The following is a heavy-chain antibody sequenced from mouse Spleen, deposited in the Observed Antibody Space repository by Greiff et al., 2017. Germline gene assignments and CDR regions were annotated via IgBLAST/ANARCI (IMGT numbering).Heavy chain of an antibody. CDR3: VRNYGDYGAMDY. V-gene: IGHV2S3*01. CDR1: GFSLTSYE. Sequence: VKLMESGPGLVAPSQSLFITCTVSGFSLTSYEINWVRQPPGKGLEWLGVIWTGGSTNYNSALISRLSISKDNSKILVFLKMISLQTDDTAIYYCVRNYGDYGAMDYWGQGTSVTVSS. CDR2: IWTGGST. D-gene: IGHD2-13*01. J-gene: IGHJ4*01.